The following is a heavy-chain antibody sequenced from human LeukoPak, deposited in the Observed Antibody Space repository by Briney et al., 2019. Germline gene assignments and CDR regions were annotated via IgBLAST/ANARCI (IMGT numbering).Heavy chain of an antibody. J-gene: IGHJ6*02. CDR1: GYSFTSYW. V-gene: IGHV5-51*01. Sequence: GESLKISCKGSGYSFTSYWVGWVRQMPGKGLEWMGIIYPGDSDTRYSPSFQGQVTISADKSISTAYLQWSSLKASDTAMYYCARSSVAGTDYYYYYGMDVWAKGPRSPSP. CDR2: IYPGDSDT. CDR3: ARSSVAGTDYYYYYGMDV. D-gene: IGHD6-19*01.